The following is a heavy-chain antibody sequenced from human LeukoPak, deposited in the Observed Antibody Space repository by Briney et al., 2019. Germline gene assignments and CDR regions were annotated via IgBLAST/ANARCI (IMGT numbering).Heavy chain of an antibody. V-gene: IGHV4-59*01. CDR2: IYYSGST. CDR3: ASSCSSTSCYGLHAFDI. D-gene: IGHD2-2*01. J-gene: IGHJ3*02. Sequence: SETLSLTCTVSGGSISSYYWSWIRQPPGKGLEWIGYIYYSGSTNYNPSLKSRVTISVDTSKNQFSLKLSSVTAADTAVYYCASSCSSTSCYGLHAFDIWGQGTMVTVSS. CDR1: GGSISSYY.